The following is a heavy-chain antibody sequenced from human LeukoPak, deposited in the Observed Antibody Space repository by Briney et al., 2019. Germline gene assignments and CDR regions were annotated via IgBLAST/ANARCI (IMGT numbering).Heavy chain of an antibody. V-gene: IGHV4-38-2*02. CDR1: GYSISNGYY. CDR2: IYRSGST. J-gene: IGHJ4*02. Sequence: SETLSLTCTVSGYSISNGYYWDWIRQPPGRGLEWIGNIYRSGSTSYNPSLKSRVTISVDTSKNQFSLKVNSVTAAHTAVYYCARRHSSGWFYYWGQGTLVTVSS. D-gene: IGHD6-19*01. CDR3: ARRHSSGWFYY.